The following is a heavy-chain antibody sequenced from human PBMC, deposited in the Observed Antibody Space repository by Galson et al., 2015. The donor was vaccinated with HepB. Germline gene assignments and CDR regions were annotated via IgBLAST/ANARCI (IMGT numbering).Heavy chain of an antibody. CDR1: GFSLSTSGVG. CDR3: AHRRHYDLWSGDYPMGWFDP. CDR2: IYWDDDR. Sequence: PALVKPTQTLTLTCTFSGFSLSTSGVGVGWLRQPPGKALEWLALIYWDDDRRYNPSLKSSLTITKDTSKNQVVLTMTNMDPVDTATYYCAHRRHYDLWSGDYPMGWFDPWGQGTLVTVSS. V-gene: IGHV2-5*02. D-gene: IGHD3-3*01. J-gene: IGHJ5*02.